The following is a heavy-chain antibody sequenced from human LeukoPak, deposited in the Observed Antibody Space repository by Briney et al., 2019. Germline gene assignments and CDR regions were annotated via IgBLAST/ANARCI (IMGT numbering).Heavy chain of an antibody. Sequence: PSQTLSLTCTVSGDSISSDTYYWTWIRQPAGKGLEWIGRIYISGNTNYNPSLKSRVTISVDTSKNQFSLNLNSVTAADTAVYYCAGTRRYCSGGSRYNWFDPWGQGTLVTVSS. CDR3: AGTRRYCSGGSRYNWFDP. V-gene: IGHV4-61*02. CDR2: IYISGNT. D-gene: IGHD2-15*01. J-gene: IGHJ5*02. CDR1: GDSISSDTYY.